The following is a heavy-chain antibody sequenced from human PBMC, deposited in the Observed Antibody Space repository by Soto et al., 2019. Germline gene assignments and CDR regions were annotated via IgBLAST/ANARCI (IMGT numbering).Heavy chain of an antibody. CDR1: GITFSGSA. CDR2: IRSKPNSYAT. V-gene: IGHV3-73*01. Sequence: EVPLVESGGGLVQPGGSLKLSCAASGITFSGSAMHWVRQASGKGLEWVGRIRSKPNSYATAYAASVKGRFTISRDDSKNMAYLQMNGPKTEDTAVYYCISVLNTVPDYWGQGTLVTVSS. CDR3: ISVLNTVPDY. J-gene: IGHJ4*02. D-gene: IGHD2-8*02.